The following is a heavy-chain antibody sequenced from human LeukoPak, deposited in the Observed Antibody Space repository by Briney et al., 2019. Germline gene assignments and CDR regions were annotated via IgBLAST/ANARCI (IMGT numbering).Heavy chain of an antibody. CDR3: ARGRDGYNYRSVYFDY. CDR1: GFTFSSYS. V-gene: IGHV3-21*01. D-gene: IGHD5-24*01. Sequence: GGSLRLSCAASGFTFSSYSMNWVRQAPGKGLEWVSPISSSSSYIYYADSVKGRFTISRDNAKNSLYLQMNSLRAEDTAVYYCARGRDGYNYRSVYFDYWGQGTLVTVSS. J-gene: IGHJ4*02. CDR2: ISSSSSYI.